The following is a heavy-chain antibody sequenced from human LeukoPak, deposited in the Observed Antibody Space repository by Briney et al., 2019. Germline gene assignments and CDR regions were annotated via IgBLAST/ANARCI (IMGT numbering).Heavy chain of an antibody. J-gene: IGHJ4*02. CDR3: ARQADLKDIWFGELFFDY. CDR1: GYSFTSYW. CDR2: IYPGDSDT. V-gene: IGHV5-51*01. Sequence: GESLKISCKGSGYSFTSYWIGWVRQMPGKGLEWMGIIYPGDSDTRYSPSFQGQVTISADKSISTAYLQWSSLKASDTAMYYCARQADLKDIWFGELFFDYWGQGTLATVSS. D-gene: IGHD3-10*01.